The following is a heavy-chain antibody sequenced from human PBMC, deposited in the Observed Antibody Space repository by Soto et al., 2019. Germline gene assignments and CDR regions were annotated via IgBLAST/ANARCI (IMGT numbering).Heavy chain of an antibody. Sequence: SETLSLTCAVYGGSFSGYYWSWIRQPPGKGLEWIGEINHSGSTNYNPSLKSRVTISVDTPKNQFSLKLSSVTAADTAVYYCARRKGQWLVYNWFDPWGQGTLVTVSS. V-gene: IGHV4-34*01. D-gene: IGHD6-19*01. CDR1: GGSFSGYY. CDR2: INHSGST. CDR3: ARRKGQWLVYNWFDP. J-gene: IGHJ5*02.